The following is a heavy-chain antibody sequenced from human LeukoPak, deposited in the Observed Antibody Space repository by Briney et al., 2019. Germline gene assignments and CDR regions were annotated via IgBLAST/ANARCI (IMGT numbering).Heavy chain of an antibody. CDR3: ASGQVPAARGYNWFDP. D-gene: IGHD2-2*01. Sequence: SETLSLTCAVYGWSFNDYYWNWIRQPPGKGLEWIGEINARGDTNYNPSLKSRVTISVDTSKSQFSLRLTSIIAADTAFYYCASGQVPAARGYNWFDPWGQGTLVTVSS. J-gene: IGHJ5*02. V-gene: IGHV4-34*01. CDR2: INARGDT. CDR1: GWSFNDYY.